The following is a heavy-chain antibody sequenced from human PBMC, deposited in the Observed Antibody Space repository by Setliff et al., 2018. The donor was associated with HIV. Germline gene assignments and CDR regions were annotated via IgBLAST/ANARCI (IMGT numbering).Heavy chain of an antibody. J-gene: IGHJ4*02. Sequence: SETLSLTCAVSAYSISSGYYWGWIRQPPGKGLEWIGEINHSGSTNYNPSLKSRVTISVDTSKSQFSLKLSSVTAADTALYYCARGSDYIWGNYRFPFDYWGQGTLVTVS. CDR2: INHSGST. CDR3: ARGSDYIWGNYRFPFDY. V-gene: IGHV4-38-2*01. CDR1: AYSISSGYY. D-gene: IGHD3-16*02.